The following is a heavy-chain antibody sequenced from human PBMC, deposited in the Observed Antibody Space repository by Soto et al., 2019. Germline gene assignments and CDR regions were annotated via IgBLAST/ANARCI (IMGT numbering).Heavy chain of an antibody. Sequence: PSETLSLTCAVSGGSISSGGYSWSWIRQPPGKGLEWIGYIYNSGSTYYNPSLKSRVTISVDRSKNQFSLKLSSVTAADTAVYYCARAQLKYYDFWSGNYYYYGMDVWGQGTTVTVS. V-gene: IGHV4-30-2*01. CDR2: IYNSGST. CDR1: GGSISSGGYS. CDR3: ARAQLKYYDFWSGNYYYYGMDV. D-gene: IGHD3-3*01. J-gene: IGHJ6*02.